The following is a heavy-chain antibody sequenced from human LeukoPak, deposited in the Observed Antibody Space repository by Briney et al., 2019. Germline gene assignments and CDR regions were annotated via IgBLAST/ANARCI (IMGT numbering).Heavy chain of an antibody. CDR3: AKRGYYYDSSGYYSRAYFDY. CDR2: ISSSSSTM. J-gene: IGHJ4*02. D-gene: IGHD3-22*01. Sequence: GGSLRLSCAASGFTFTTYSMNWVRQAPGKGLEWVSHISSSSSTMYYADSVKGRFTISRDNSKNTLYLQMNSLRAEDTAVYYCAKRGYYYDSSGYYSRAYFDYWGQGTLVTVSS. CDR1: GFTFTTYS. V-gene: IGHV3-48*01.